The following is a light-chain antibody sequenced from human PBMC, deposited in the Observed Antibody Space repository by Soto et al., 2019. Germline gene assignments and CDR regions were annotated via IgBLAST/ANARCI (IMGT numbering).Light chain of an antibody. Sequence: QSALTQPASVSGSPGQSITISCTGTSSDVGSYNLVSWYQEHPGKAPKLMIYEGSKRPSGVSNRFYGSKSGNTASLTISGLQADDEADYYCCSYAGINTFVVFGGGTKLTVL. J-gene: IGLJ2*01. CDR1: SSDVGSYNL. CDR2: EGS. V-gene: IGLV2-23*03. CDR3: CSYAGINTFVV.